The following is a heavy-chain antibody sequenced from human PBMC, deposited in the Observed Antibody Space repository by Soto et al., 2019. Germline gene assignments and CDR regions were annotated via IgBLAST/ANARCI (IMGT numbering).Heavy chain of an antibody. CDR2: IQWNSANI. CDR3: AKGLPVFYYGVDV. J-gene: IGHJ6*02. CDR1: GFTFDDYA. D-gene: IGHD4-17*01. V-gene: IGHV3-9*01. Sequence: PGGSLRLSCVASGFTFDDYAMHWVRQAPGKGLEWVSGIQWNSANIAYADSVGGRFTISRDNAQNSLYLQVNSLRPEDTALYYCAKGLPVFYYGVDVWGQGTTVTVSS.